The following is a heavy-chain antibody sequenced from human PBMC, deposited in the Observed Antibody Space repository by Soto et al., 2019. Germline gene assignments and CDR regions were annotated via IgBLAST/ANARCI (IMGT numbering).Heavy chain of an antibody. D-gene: IGHD3-16*02. J-gene: IGHJ4*02. Sequence: ASVKVSCKASGYTFTSYGISWVRQAPGQRLEWMGWINAGNGNTKYSQKFQGRVTITRDASASTAYMELSSLRSEDTAVYYCAREESEAYYDYVWGSYRSPGYWGQGTLVTVSS. CDR1: GYTFTSYG. V-gene: IGHV1-3*01. CDR3: AREESEAYYDYVWGSYRSPGY. CDR2: INAGNGNT.